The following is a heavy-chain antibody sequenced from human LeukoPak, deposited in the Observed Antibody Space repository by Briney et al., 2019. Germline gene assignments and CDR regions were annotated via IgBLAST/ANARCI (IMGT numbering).Heavy chain of an antibody. CDR2: IYYSGST. J-gene: IGHJ5*02. D-gene: IGHD2-21*02. V-gene: IGHV4-59*12. CDR1: GGSFSSYY. CDR3: ARGLGPYCGGDCYCFDP. Sequence: SETLSLTCTVSGGSFSSYYWSWIRQPPGKGLEWIGYIYYSGSTNYNPSLKSRVTISVDTSKNQFSLKLSSVTAADTAVYYCARGLGPYCGGDCYCFDPWGQGTPVTVSS.